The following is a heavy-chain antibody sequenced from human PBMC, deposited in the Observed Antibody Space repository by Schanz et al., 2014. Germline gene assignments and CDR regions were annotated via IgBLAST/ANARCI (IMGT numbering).Heavy chain of an antibody. D-gene: IGHD4-17*01. CDR1: GFSLNTYG. CDR2: IWNNGVTK. J-gene: IGHJ4*02. Sequence: ESGGGVVPPGTSLILSCSVSGFSLNTYGIHWFRQPAGKGLEWVAVIWNNGVTKYYADSVRGRFTISRDRFQNTLYLRMSSLRAEDTAVYYCARPRFDYGEVDYWGQGTLVTVSS. V-gene: IGHV3-33*01. CDR3: ARPRFDYGEVDY.